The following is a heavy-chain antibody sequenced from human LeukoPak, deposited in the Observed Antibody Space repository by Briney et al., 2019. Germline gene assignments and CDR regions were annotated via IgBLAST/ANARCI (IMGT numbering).Heavy chain of an antibody. CDR2: IYYSGST. CDR1: GYSISSGYY. CDR3: ASLRERSYYARGFDY. D-gene: IGHD1-26*01. Sequence: PSETLSLTCTVSGYSISSGYYWGWIRQPPGKGLAWIGSIYYSGSTYYNPSLKSRVIISVDTSKNQFSLKLSSVTAADTAVYYCASLRERSYYARGFDYWGQGTLVTVSS. V-gene: IGHV4-38-2*02. J-gene: IGHJ4*02.